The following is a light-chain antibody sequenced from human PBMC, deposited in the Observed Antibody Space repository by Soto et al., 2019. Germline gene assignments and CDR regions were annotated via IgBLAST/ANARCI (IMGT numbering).Light chain of an antibody. CDR2: DAS. V-gene: IGKV1-5*01. CDR1: QSISSW. Sequence: DIQMTQYPSSLSSSVGYRFTITCLASQSISSWLAWYQQKPGKAPKLLIYDASSLESGVPSRFSGSGSGTEFTLTISSLQPDDFATHYCQQYNSYSQTFGQGTNVDIK. J-gene: IGKJ1*01. CDR3: QQYNSYSQT.